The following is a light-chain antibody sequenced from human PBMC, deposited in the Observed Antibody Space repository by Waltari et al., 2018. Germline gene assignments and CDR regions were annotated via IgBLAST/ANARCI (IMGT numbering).Light chain of an antibody. J-gene: IGKJ5*01. CDR2: MAS. CDR3: MQGLQIPIT. V-gene: IGKV2-28*01. Sequence: DIVMTQSLHSLPVTPGESASISCRSSESLLHSNGYNHLDWYVQKPGQSPQFLMYMASTRAPGVPDRFSGSGSGTDFTLEITRVEAEDIGIYYCMQGLQIPITFGQGTRLEIK. CDR1: ESLLHSNGYNH.